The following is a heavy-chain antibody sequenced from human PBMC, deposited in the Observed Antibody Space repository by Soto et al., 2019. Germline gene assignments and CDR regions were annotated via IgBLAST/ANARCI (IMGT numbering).Heavy chain of an antibody. J-gene: IGHJ4*02. CDR2: SHQSGYT. Sequence: QVQLQESGPGLVKPSGTLSLTCAVSGVSISSHDWWTWVRQPPGKGLERIGESHQSGYTHSNSSPESRVTISVDKSKNPFSLILTSLTVAGTAVYYCATRDTSRFYWGQGTLVTVSS. V-gene: IGHV4-4*02. CDR1: GVSISSHDW. D-gene: IGHD5-18*01. CDR3: ATRDTSRFY.